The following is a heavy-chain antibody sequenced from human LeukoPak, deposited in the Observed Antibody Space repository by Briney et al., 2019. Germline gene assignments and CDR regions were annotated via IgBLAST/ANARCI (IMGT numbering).Heavy chain of an antibody. CDR2: IYYSGST. D-gene: IGHD3-10*01. CDR1: GGSISSYY. Sequence: SETLSLTCTVSGGSISSYYWSWIRQPPGKGLEWIGYIYYSGSTNYNPSLKSRVTISVDTSKNQFSLKLSSVTAADTAVYYCARENRALWFGEKYYYYGMDVWGKGTTVTVSS. J-gene: IGHJ6*04. CDR3: ARENRALWFGEKYYYYGMDV. V-gene: IGHV4-59*01.